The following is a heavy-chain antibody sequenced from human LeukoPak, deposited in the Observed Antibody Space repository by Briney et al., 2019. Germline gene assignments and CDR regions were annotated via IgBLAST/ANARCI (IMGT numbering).Heavy chain of an antibody. CDR2: MNPNSGNT. D-gene: IGHD2-2*03. J-gene: IGHJ4*02. V-gene: IGHV1-8*02. CDR1: GYTFTSYD. Sequence: ASVKVSCKASGYTFTSYDINWVRQATGQGLEWMGWMNPNSGNTGYAQKFQGRVTMTKNTSISTAYMELSSLRSEDTAVYYCARVRSWGGYCSSTSCPYYFDDWGQGTLVTVSS. CDR3: ARVRSWGGYCSSTSCPYYFDD.